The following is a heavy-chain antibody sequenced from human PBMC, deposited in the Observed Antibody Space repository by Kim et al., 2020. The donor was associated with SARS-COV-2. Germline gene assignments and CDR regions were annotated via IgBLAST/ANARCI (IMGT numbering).Heavy chain of an antibody. V-gene: IGHV3-23*01. D-gene: IGHD1-7*01. Sequence: GGSLRLSCAASGFSFSSYAMNWVRQAPGKGLEWVSVITIGGGGIYADSVRGRFTITRDNSKNTLYLQMNSLSAEDTAVYFCARETPGTKDYWGRGTLVTV. J-gene: IGHJ4*02. CDR2: ITIGGGGI. CDR3: ARETPGTKDY. CDR1: GFSFSSYA.